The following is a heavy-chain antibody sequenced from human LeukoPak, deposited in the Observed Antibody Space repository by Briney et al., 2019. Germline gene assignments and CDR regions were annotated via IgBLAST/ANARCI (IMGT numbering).Heavy chain of an antibody. V-gene: IGHV3-7*03. CDR2: INSDGSEG. Sequence: GGSLRLSCAVSGFTFSGFWMSWSRQAPGKGLEWVASINSDGSEGYYADVVKGRFTISRDNAKNSLYLQINSLRAEDTAVYYCARSAYDYGGNHHFDYWGQGTLVTVSS. CDR3: ARSAYDYGGNHHFDY. CDR1: GFTFSGFW. J-gene: IGHJ4*02. D-gene: IGHD4-23*01.